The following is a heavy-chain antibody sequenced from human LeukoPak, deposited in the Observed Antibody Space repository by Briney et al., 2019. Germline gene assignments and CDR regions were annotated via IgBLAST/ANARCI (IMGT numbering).Heavy chain of an antibody. CDR1: GGSFSGYY. D-gene: IGHD4-23*01. CDR2: INHSGST. Sequence: SETLSLTCAVYGGSFSGYYWSWIRQPPGKGLEWIGEINHSGSTNYNPSLKSRVTISVDTSKNQFSLKLSSVTAADTAVYYCARGRGPLTPEAFDIWGQGTMVTVSS. CDR3: ARGRGPLTPEAFDI. V-gene: IGHV4-34*01. J-gene: IGHJ3*02.